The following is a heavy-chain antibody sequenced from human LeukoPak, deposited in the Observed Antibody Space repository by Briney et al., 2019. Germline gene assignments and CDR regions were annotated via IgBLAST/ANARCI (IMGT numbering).Heavy chain of an antibody. V-gene: IGHV1-18*04. CDR2: ISGSNGNT. J-gene: IGHJ4*02. CDR3: ARDEHRSGSYRDY. CDR1: GYTFTSYY. D-gene: IGHD3-10*01. Sequence: ASVKVSCKASGYTFTSYYMHWVRQAPGQGLEWMGWISGSNGNTNYAQKFRGRVTINTDTSTSTAYMELRSLRSDDTAVYYCARDEHRSGSYRDYWGQGSLVTVSS.